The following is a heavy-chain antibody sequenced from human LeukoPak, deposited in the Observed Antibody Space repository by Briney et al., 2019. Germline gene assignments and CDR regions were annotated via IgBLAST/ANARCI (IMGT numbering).Heavy chain of an antibody. V-gene: IGHV1-8*01. CDR3: ARTRGYSGYDPLDY. Sequence: ASVKVSCKASGYTFTSYDINWVRQATGRGLEWMGWMNPNSGNTGYAQKFQGRVTMTRNTSISTAYMELSSLRSEDTAVYYCARTRGYSGYDPLDYWGQGTLVTVSS. J-gene: IGHJ4*02. CDR1: GYTFTSYD. D-gene: IGHD5-12*01. CDR2: MNPNSGNT.